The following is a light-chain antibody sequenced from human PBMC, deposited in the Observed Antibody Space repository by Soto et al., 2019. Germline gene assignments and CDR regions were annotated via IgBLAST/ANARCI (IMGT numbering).Light chain of an antibody. CDR2: EGS. Sequence: QSALTQPASVSGSPGQSITISCTGTSSDVGSYNLVSWYQQHPGKAPKLMIYEGSKRPSGFSNRFSGSKSGNTASLTISGLQADDEADYYCCSYAGSSTVVFCGGTKLTVL. V-gene: IGLV2-23*01. CDR3: CSYAGSSTVV. J-gene: IGLJ2*01. CDR1: SSDVGSYNL.